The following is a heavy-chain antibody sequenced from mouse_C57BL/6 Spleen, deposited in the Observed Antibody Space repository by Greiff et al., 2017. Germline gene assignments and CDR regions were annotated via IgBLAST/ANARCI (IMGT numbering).Heavy chain of an antibody. V-gene: IGHV3-1*01. CDR1: GYSITSGYD. J-gene: IGHJ1*03. CDR3: ARKGDYGSRVDFDV. Sequence: EVKVEESGPGMVKPSQSLSLTCTVTGYSITSGYDWHWIRHFPGNKLEWMGYISYSGSTNYNPSLKSRISITHDTSKNHFFLKLNSVTTEDTATYYCARKGDYGSRVDFDVWGTGTTVTVSS. D-gene: IGHD1-1*01. CDR2: ISYSGST.